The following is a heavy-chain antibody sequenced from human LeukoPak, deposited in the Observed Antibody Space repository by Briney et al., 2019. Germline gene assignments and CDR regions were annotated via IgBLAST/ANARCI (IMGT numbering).Heavy chain of an antibody. D-gene: IGHD2-2*01. CDR3: ARSGPGYCSSTGCQGDFDY. CDR2: ISAYNGNT. J-gene: IGHJ4*02. V-gene: IGHV1-18*01. Sequence: GASVKVSCKASGYTFTSYGISWVRQAPGQGLEWMGWISAYNGNTNYAQKLQGRVTMTTDTSTSTAYMELRSLRSDDTAVYYCARSGPGYCSSTGCQGDFDYWGQGTLVTVSS. CDR1: GYTFTSYG.